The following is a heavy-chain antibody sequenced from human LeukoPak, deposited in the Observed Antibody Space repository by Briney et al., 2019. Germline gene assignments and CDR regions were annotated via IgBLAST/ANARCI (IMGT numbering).Heavy chain of an antibody. D-gene: IGHD6-19*01. Sequence: GGSLRLSCAASGFTFRNYWMIWVRQAPGKGLEWVADIKQDGNLTNYLDTVKGRFTISRDNAKNSLYLQMSSLRGEDTAIYYCARDADFSSGGGWYDAFDIWGQGTMVTVSS. CDR2: IKQDGNLT. J-gene: IGHJ3*02. CDR3: ARDADFSSGGGWYDAFDI. V-gene: IGHV3-7*01. CDR1: GFTFRNYW.